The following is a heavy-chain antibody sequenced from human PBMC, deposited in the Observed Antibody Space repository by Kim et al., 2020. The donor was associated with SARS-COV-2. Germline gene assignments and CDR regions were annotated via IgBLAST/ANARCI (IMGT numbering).Heavy chain of an antibody. J-gene: IGHJ4*02. CDR3: VKAGYYGGSGYWFDF. D-gene: IGHD3-22*01. Sequence: ADHGEGRFTISRDNSKNTLNLQMNSRRAEDTALYYCVKAGYYGGSGYWFDFWGQGTPVTVSS. V-gene: IGHV3-23*01.